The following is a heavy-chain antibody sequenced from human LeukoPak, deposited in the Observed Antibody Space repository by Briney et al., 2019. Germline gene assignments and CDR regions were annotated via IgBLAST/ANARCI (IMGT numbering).Heavy chain of an antibody. V-gene: IGHV4-4*07. Sequence: SETLSLTCTVSGGSISTYYWSWIRQPAGKGLEWIGRIYTSGSTDYNPSLKSRVTISVDTSKNQFSLKLSSVTAADTAVYYCARAEQQLIPSYWGQGTLVTVSS. CDR2: IYTSGST. J-gene: IGHJ4*02. CDR3: ARAEQQLIPSY. D-gene: IGHD6-13*01. CDR1: GGSISTYY.